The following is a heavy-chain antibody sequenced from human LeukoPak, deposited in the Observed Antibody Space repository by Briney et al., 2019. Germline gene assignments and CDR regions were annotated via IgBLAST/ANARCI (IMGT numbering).Heavy chain of an antibody. CDR1: GGSISSGSYY. CDR3: ARGGDYYGSGSYYNWWTDAFDI. D-gene: IGHD3-10*01. CDR2: IYYSGST. V-gene: IGHV4-31*03. J-gene: IGHJ3*02. Sequence: SQTLSLTCTVSGGSISSGSYYWSWIRQHPGKGLEWIGYIYYSGSTYYNPSLKSRVTISVDTSKNQFSLKLSSVTAADTAVYYCARGGDYYGSGSYYNWWTDAFDIWGQGTMVTVSS.